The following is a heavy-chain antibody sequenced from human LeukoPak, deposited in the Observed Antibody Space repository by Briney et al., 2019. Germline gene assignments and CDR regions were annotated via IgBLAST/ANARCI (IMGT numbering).Heavy chain of an antibody. D-gene: IGHD4-23*01. CDR1: GYTFTSYA. V-gene: IGHV1-2*02. CDR3: ARGIGRWCYMER. Sequence: ASVKVSCKASGYTFTSYAISWVRQAPGQGLEWMGWINPNSGGTNYAQKFQGRVTMTRDTSISTAYMELSRLRSDDTAVYYCARGIGRWCYMERWGKGTTVTVSS. CDR2: INPNSGGT. J-gene: IGHJ6*03.